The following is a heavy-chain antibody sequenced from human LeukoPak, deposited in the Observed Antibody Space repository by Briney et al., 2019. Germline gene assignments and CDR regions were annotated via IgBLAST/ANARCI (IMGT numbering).Heavy chain of an antibody. CDR3: ARNDMAVAADDY. J-gene: IGHJ4*02. V-gene: IGHV3-30*03. CDR2: ISYDGSNK. Sequence: SLRLSCAASGFTFSSYGMHWVRQAPGKGLEWVAVISYDGSNKYYADSVKGRFTISRDNSKNTLYLQMNSLRADDTAVYYCARNDMAVAADDYWGQGTLVTVSS. CDR1: GFTFSSYG. D-gene: IGHD6-19*01.